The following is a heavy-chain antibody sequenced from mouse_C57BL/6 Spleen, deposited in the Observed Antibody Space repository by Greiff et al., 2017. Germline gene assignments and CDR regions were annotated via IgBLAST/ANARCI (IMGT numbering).Heavy chain of an antibody. CDR3: ARSGVYDYDGDWYFDV. CDR2: IYPSDSET. J-gene: IGHJ1*03. V-gene: IGHV1-61*01. Sequence: VQLQQPGAELVRPGSSVKLSCQASGYTFTSYWMDWVKQRPGQGLEWIGNIYPSDSETHYNQKFKDKATLTVDKSSSTAYMQLSSLTSEDSAVYYCARSGVYDYDGDWYFDVWGTGTTVTVSS. CDR1: GYTFTSYW. D-gene: IGHD2-4*01.